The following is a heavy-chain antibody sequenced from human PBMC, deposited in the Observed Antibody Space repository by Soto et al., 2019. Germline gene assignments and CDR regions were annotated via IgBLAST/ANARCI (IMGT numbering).Heavy chain of an antibody. CDR3: ARASITMVRGVTYYYGMDV. Sequence: GGSLRLSCAASGFTFSSYSMNWVRQAPGKGLEWVSSISSSSSYIYYADLVKGRFTISRDNAKNSLYLQMNSLGAEDTAVYYCARASITMVRGVTYYYGMDVWGQGTTVTVSS. V-gene: IGHV3-21*01. D-gene: IGHD3-10*01. J-gene: IGHJ6*02. CDR1: GFTFSSYS. CDR2: ISSSSSYI.